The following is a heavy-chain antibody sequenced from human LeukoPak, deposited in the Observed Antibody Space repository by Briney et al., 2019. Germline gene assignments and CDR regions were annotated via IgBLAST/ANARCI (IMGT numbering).Heavy chain of an antibody. Sequence: SETLSLTCTVSGGSISSYYWSWIRQPPGKGLEWIGYIFYSGSTNYNPSLKSRVTISVDTSKNQFSLKLSSVTAADTAVYYCASSGSYGGLVDYWGQGTLVTVSS. V-gene: IGHV4-59*01. D-gene: IGHD1-26*01. CDR2: IFYSGST. CDR3: ASSGSYGGLVDY. CDR1: GGSISSYY. J-gene: IGHJ4*02.